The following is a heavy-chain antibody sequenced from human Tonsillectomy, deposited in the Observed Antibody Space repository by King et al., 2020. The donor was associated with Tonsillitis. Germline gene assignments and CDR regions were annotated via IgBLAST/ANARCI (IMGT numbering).Heavy chain of an antibody. J-gene: IGHJ5*02. D-gene: IGHD3-22*01. V-gene: IGHV1-18*04. CDR1: GYTFTSYG. CDR2: ISAYNGNT. CDR3: ARDGAYYYDSNGFWRYNWFDP. Sequence: VQLVESGAEVKKPGASVKVSCKASGYTFTSYGISWVRQAPGQGLEWMGWISAYNGNTNYAQKLQGRVTMTTDTSTSTAYMELRSLRSDDTAVYYCARDGAYYYDSNGFWRYNWFDPWGQGTLVTVSS.